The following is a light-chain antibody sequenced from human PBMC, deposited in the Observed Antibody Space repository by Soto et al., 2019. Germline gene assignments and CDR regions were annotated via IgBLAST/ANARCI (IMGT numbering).Light chain of an antibody. CDR1: QSVSSK. V-gene: IGKV3-15*01. CDR3: QQFNNWPRT. Sequence: EIAMTQSPATLSVSPGERATLSCRASQSVSSKLAWHQQKPGQAPRLLIYDASTRATGIPARFSGSGSRTEFTLTISSLQSEDFAVYYCQQFNNWPRTFGQGTKVDIK. J-gene: IGKJ1*01. CDR2: DAS.